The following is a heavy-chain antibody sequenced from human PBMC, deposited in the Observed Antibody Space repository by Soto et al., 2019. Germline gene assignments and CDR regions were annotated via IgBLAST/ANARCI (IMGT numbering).Heavy chain of an antibody. CDR2: IYPGDSDT. V-gene: IGHV5-51*01. CDR1: GCSFTSYW. CDR3: ARQWNYYDSSGPAPYYYYGMDV. Sequence: PGESLKISCKGSGCSFTSYWIGWVRQMPGKGLEWMGIIYPGDSDTRYSPSFQGQVTISADKSISTAYLQWSSLKASDTAMYYCARQWNYYDSSGPAPYYYYGMDVWGQGTTVTVSS. D-gene: IGHD3-22*01. J-gene: IGHJ6*02.